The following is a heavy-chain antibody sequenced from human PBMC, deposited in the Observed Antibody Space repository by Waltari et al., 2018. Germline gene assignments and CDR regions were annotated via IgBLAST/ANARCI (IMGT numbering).Heavy chain of an antibody. V-gene: IGHV1-2*06. D-gene: IGHD3-16*01. CDR1: GTTCTGYS. Sequence: QVQLVQSGAEVKQPGASGRVSCKASGTTCTGYSKPRVRQAPGQGLEWMGRINPNTGDTKFAQNFRVRVTMTRDTSISTAYMELSGLRSDDTAMYFCARREHFGDSLDYWGQGTLVAVSS. CDR3: ARREHFGDSLDY. CDR2: INPNTGDT. J-gene: IGHJ4*02.